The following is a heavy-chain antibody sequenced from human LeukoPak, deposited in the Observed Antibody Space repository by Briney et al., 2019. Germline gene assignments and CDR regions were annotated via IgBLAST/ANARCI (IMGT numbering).Heavy chain of an antibody. V-gene: IGHV1-2*02. D-gene: IGHD2-15*01. CDR3: AKSGIFQGYYFYYMDV. J-gene: IGHJ6*03. CDR2: INPNSGGT. CDR1: GYTFTGYY. Sequence: ASVKVSCKASGYTFTGYYMHWVRQAPGQGLEWMGWINPNSGGTNYAQKFQGRVTMTRDTSISTAYMELNSPRPEDTALYYCAKSGIFQGYYFYYMDVWGKGTTVTISS.